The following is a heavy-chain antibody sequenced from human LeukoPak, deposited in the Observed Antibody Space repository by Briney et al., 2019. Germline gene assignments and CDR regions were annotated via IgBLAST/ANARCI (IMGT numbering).Heavy chain of an antibody. Sequence: PSETLSLTCTVSGGSISSSSYYWGWIRQPPGKGLEWIGSIYYSGSTYYNPSLKSRVTISVDTSKNQFSLKLSSVTAADTAVYYCARSSGSYLRATYYYYYMDVWGKGTTVTISS. CDR2: IYYSGST. CDR1: GGSISSSSYY. V-gene: IGHV4-39*07. CDR3: ARSSGSYLRATYYYYYMDV. D-gene: IGHD1-26*01. J-gene: IGHJ6*03.